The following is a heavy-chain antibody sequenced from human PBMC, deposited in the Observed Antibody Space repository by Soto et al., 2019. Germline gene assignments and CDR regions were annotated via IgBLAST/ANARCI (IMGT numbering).Heavy chain of an antibody. D-gene: IGHD4-17*01. CDR2: INPNSGGT. Sequence: QVQLVQSGAEVKKPGASVKVSCKASGYTFTGYYMHWVRQAPGQGLEWMGWINPNSGGTNYAQKFQGWVTMTRDTSISTAYMELSRLRSDDTAVYYCVRGGYMTTVTTIDLDYWGQGTLVTVSS. J-gene: IGHJ4*02. V-gene: IGHV1-2*04. CDR3: VRGGYMTTVTTIDLDY. CDR1: GYTFTGYY.